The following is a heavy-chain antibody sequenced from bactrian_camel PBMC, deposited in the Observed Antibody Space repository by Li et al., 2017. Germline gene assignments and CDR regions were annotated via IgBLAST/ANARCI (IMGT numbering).Heavy chain of an antibody. CDR3: AAGPDNKSCPGKWYADTWVFFGY. CDR1: RNSKRRHC. V-gene: IGHV3S26*01. D-gene: IGHD2*01. CDR2: IHSGDGGV. Sequence: HVQLVESGGGSAQAGGSLRVSCSASRNSKRRHCMGWFRQPIGQEREGVAGIHSGDGGVSYADSVKGRFTISRDVAKKTVYLQMNSLRPEDTATYYCAAGPDNKSCPGKWYADTWVFFGYWGQGTQVTVS. J-gene: IGHJ6*01.